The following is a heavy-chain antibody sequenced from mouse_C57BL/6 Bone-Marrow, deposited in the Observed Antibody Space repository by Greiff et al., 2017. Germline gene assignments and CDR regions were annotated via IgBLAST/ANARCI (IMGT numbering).Heavy chain of an antibody. V-gene: IGHV1-19*01. J-gene: IGHJ3*01. D-gene: IGHD1-1*01. Sequence: VQLKESGPVLVKPGASVKMSCKASGYTFTDYYMNWVKQSHGKSLEWIGVINPYNGGTSYNQKFKGKATLTVDKSSSTAYMELNSLTSEDSAVYYCARRGSSSWFAYWGQGTLVTVSA. CDR1: GYTFTDYY. CDR3: ARRGSSSWFAY. CDR2: INPYNGGT.